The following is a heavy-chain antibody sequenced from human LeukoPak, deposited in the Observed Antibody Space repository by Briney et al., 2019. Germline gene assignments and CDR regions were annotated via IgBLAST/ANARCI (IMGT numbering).Heavy chain of an antibody. CDR1: GFTFSSYS. CDR2: ISSSGSTI. V-gene: IGHV3-48*04. D-gene: IGHD2-2*01. J-gene: IGHJ3*02. CDR3: ARVGHADDAFDI. Sequence: GGSLRLSCAASGFTFSSYSMNWVRQAPGKGLEWVSYISSSGSTIYYADSVKGRFTISRDNAKNSLYLQMNSLRAEDTAVYYCARVGHADDAFDIWGQGTMVTVSS.